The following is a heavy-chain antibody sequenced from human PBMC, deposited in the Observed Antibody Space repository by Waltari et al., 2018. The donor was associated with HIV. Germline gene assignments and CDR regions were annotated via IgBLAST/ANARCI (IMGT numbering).Heavy chain of an antibody. D-gene: IGHD3-3*01. CDR2: IRSKAYGGTT. Sequence: TASGFTFGDYVMSWFRQAPGKGLEWVGFIRSKAYGGTTEYAASVKGRFSISRDDSKSIAYLQMNSLKTEDTAVYYCTRDGLYYDFWSGYPGYWGQGTLVTVSS. CDR1: GFTFGDYV. J-gene: IGHJ4*02. CDR3: TRDGLYYDFWSGYPGY. V-gene: IGHV3-49*03.